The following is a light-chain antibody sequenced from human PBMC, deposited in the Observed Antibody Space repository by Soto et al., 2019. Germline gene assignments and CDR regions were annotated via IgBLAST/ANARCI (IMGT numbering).Light chain of an antibody. V-gene: IGKV3D-15*01. CDR2: GAS. CDR1: QTVGSN. J-gene: IGKJ5*01. CDR3: QQYNNWPIT. Sequence: EIVLTQSPDTLSVSPEERATLSCRASQTVGSNLAWYQQKPGQAPRLLIYGASTRASDTPARFSGSGSVTEFALTISSLQSEDFAVYYCQQYNNWPITFGQGTRLEIK.